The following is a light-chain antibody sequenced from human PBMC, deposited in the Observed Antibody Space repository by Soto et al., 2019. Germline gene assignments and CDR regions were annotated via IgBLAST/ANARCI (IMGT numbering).Light chain of an antibody. CDR2: SAS. J-gene: IGKJ2*01. CDR1: QGISSY. Sequence: DLPLTQSPSSLSASVGDRVTSTCRVSQGISSYLNWYRQKPGKVPKLLIYSASNLQSGVPSRFSGGGSGTDFTLTISSLQPEDVATYYGQRPYNALLYTFGQGTKLEIK. CDR3: QRPYNALLYT. V-gene: IGKV1-27*01.